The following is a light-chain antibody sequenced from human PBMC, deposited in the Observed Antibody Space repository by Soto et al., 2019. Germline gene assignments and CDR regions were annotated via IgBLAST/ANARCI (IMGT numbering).Light chain of an antibody. V-gene: IGKV1-39*01. CDR1: QKINNY. Sequence: DIPVTQAPSSLSASVRDIVTITCQARQKINNYLNWYPQKPGRAPKLLIYAGSSLQSWVPSRFSGSGSGTDFTLNISSLQPEDFATYYCQPSYSTPLTVGGGTKVGIK. J-gene: IGKJ4*01. CDR2: AGS. CDR3: QPSYSTPLT.